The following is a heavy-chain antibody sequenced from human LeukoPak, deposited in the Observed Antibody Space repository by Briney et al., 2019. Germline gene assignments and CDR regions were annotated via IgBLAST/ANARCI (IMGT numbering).Heavy chain of an antibody. J-gene: IGHJ1*01. CDR3: ARRRYYDGSGYLE. Sequence: SETLSLTCSVSGDSVSRSDSYWDWTRQPPGKGLEWIGTIYYSGRTYYSPSLKSRVTMSVDPSNNQFSLNLRSVTAADTAVYYCARRRYYDGSGYLEWGQGTLLSVSS. CDR1: GDSVSRSDSY. CDR2: IYYSGRT. V-gene: IGHV4-39*01. D-gene: IGHD3-22*01.